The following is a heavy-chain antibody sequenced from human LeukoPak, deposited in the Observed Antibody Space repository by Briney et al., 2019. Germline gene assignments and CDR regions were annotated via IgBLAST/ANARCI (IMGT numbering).Heavy chain of an antibody. Sequence: GGSLRLSCAASEVTFNNYWMSWVRQAPGKGLEWVSAISGSGGSTYYADSVKGRFTISRDNSKNTLYLQMNSLRAEDTAVYYCAKSLGYCSSTSCHDVYFQHWGQGTLVTVSS. CDR2: ISGSGGST. V-gene: IGHV3-23*01. D-gene: IGHD2-2*01. CDR1: EVTFNNYW. CDR3: AKSLGYCSSTSCHDVYFQH. J-gene: IGHJ1*01.